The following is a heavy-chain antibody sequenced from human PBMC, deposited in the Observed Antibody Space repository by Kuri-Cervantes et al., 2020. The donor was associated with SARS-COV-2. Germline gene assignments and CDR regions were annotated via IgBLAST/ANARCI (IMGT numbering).Heavy chain of an antibody. V-gene: IGHV4-30-2*01. CDR3: ARDLGLTTGELEWYY. CDR2: IYHSGST. Sequence: LRLSCTVSGGFISSSSYYWGWIRQPPGKGLEWIGYIYHSGSTYYNPSLKSRVTISVDRSKNQFSLKLSSVTAADTAVYYCARDLGLTTGELEWYYWGQGALVTVSS. J-gene: IGHJ4*02. D-gene: IGHD3-3*01. CDR1: GGFISSSSYY.